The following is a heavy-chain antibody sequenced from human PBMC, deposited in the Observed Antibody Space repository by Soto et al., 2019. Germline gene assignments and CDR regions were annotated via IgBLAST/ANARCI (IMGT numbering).Heavy chain of an antibody. D-gene: IGHD6-19*01. J-gene: IGHJ4*02. CDR2: TIPMFATA. V-gene: IGHV1-69*13. CDR1: GGSFGNYI. CDR3: ARGLFGQQWLVGFDT. Sequence: ASVKVSCKASGGSFGNYIFAWVRQAPGQGLEWMGGTIPMFATAQYAQKLQGRVTITADESTSTVYMDLTSLTSDDTAVYYCARGLFGQQWLVGFDTWGQGTLVTVSS.